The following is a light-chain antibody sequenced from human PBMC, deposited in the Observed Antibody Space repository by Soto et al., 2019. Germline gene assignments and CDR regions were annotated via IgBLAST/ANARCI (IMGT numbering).Light chain of an antibody. J-gene: IGLJ2*01. CDR2: DVS. CDR3: QSYDSNNVV. CDR1: SSDVGGYNY. Sequence: QSALTQPRSVSGSPGQSVTISCTGASSDVGGYNYVSWYQQHPGKAPKLMVYDVSKRPSGVPDRFSGSVDSSSNSASLTISGLKTEDEADYYCQSYDSNNVVFGGGTKLTVL. V-gene: IGLV2-11*01.